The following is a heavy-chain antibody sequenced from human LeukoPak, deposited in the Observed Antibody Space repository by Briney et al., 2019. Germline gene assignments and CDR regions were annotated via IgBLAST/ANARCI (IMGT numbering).Heavy chain of an antibody. D-gene: IGHD5-18*01. CDR1: GGSISSSSYY. J-gene: IGHJ4*02. CDR2: IYYSGST. V-gene: IGHV4-39*07. Sequence: SETLSLTCTVSGGSISSSSYYWGWIRQPPGKGLEWIGSIYYSGSTYYNPSLKSRVTISVDTSKNQFSLKLSSVTAADTAVYYCARVDTPPIRKYSYGYGGGFDYWGQGTLVTVSS. CDR3: ARVDTPPIRKYSYGYGGGFDY.